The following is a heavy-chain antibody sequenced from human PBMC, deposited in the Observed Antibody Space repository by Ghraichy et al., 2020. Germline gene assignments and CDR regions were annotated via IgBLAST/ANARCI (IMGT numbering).Heavy chain of an antibody. V-gene: IGHV3-23*01. J-gene: IGHJ4*02. D-gene: IGHD2-21*02. CDR2: ISNSGGFT. Sequence: GGSLRLSCEGSGFTFSSHAMSWVRQAPGKGLEWVSRISNSGGFTYYADSVKGRFTISRDNSKNTLYLQMSGPRADDTAVYFCAKVEYEGLADCGGHCYGAYYWGQGTLVTVSS. CDR1: GFTFSSHA. CDR3: AKVEYEGLADCGGHCYGAYY.